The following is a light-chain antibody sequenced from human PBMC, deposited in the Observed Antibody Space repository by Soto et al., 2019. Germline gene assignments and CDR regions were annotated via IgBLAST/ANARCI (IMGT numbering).Light chain of an antibody. CDR1: QSDTSN. Sequence: EIVLTQSPATLSVSPGERVTLHCRASQSDTSNLAWYQHKPGQAPRLLIFGASIRDTGVPDRISGSGSWTDFTLTISRLEPEDSAVYYCQQYGSSPGTFGQGSKVDIK. CDR3: QQYGSSPGT. V-gene: IGKV3-20*01. CDR2: GAS. J-gene: IGKJ1*01.